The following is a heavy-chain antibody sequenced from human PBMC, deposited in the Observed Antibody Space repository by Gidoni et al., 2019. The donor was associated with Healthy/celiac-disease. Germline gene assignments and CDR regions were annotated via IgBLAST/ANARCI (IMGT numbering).Heavy chain of an antibody. CDR1: GFIFWSYG. V-gene: IGHV3-30*03. CDR2: ISYDGSNK. J-gene: IGHJ4*02. Sequence: QVQLVESGGGVVQPGRSLRLSCAASGFIFWSYGMHWVRQAPGKGLEWMAVISYDGSNKYYADSVKGRFTISRDNSKNTLYLQMNSLRAEDTAVYYCASTQEGRYWGQGTLVTVSA. D-gene: IGHD1-26*01. CDR3: ASTQEGRY.